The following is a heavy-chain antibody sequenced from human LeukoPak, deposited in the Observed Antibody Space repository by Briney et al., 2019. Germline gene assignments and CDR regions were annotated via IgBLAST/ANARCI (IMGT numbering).Heavy chain of an antibody. CDR1: GLTFSSYG. V-gene: IGHV3-30*03. CDR3: AMYSSGSYGYFDY. D-gene: IGHD3-10*01. J-gene: IGHJ4*02. Sequence: GGSLRLSCAASGLTFSSYGMHWVRQTPGKGLEWVAVISYDGSNKYYADSVKGRFTISRDNSKNTLYLQMNSLRAEDTAVYYCAMYSSGSYGYFDYWGQGTLVTVSS. CDR2: ISYDGSNK.